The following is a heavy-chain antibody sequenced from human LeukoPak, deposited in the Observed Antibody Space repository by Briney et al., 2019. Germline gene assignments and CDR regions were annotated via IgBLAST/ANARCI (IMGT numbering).Heavy chain of an antibody. Sequence: GESLKISCKGSGYSFTNYWIGWVRQMPGKGLEWMGIIYPGDSDTRYSPSFQGQVTISADKSISTASLLWSSLKASDTAMYYCARLHLTASLAAVYFDYWGQGTLVTVSS. D-gene: IGHD2-21*02. CDR1: GYSFTNYW. CDR3: ARLHLTASLAAVYFDY. CDR2: IYPGDSDT. J-gene: IGHJ4*02. V-gene: IGHV5-51*01.